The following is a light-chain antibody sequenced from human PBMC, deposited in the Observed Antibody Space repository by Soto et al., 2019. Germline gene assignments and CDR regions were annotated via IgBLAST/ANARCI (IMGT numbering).Light chain of an antibody. CDR2: LGS. J-gene: IGKJ2*01. V-gene: IGKV2-28*01. Sequence: DIVMTQSPLSLPVTPGEPASISCRSSQSLLHSDGYNYLDWYLQKPGQSPQLLIYLGSDRASGVPDRFSGSGSGTDFTLNISRVEAEDVGVYYWMQALQTPYTFGQGTKLEIK. CDR1: QSLLHSDGYNY. CDR3: MQALQTPYT.